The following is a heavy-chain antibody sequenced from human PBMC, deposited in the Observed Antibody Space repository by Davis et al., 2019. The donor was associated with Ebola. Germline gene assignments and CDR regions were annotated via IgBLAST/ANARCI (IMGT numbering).Heavy chain of an antibody. V-gene: IGHV1-2*06. J-gene: IGHJ6*04. CDR3: ATLWFGELLGMDV. Sequence: AASVKVSCKTSGYTFTGHYIQWVRQAPGQGLEWMGRINPYSGGTNYAQRFQGRVTMTRDTSISTAYMELSRLRSDDTAVYYCATLWFGELLGMDVWGKGTTVTVSS. D-gene: IGHD3-10*01. CDR1: GYTFTGHY. CDR2: INPYSGGT.